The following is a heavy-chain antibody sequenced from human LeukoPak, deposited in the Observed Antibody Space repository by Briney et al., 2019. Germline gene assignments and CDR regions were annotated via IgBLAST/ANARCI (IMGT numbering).Heavy chain of an antibody. J-gene: IGHJ2*01. D-gene: IGHD3-22*01. CDR3: ARDDSSGYGWYFDL. CDR1: GFTISSNY. V-gene: IGHV3-53*01. Sequence: GGSLRLSCAASGFTISSNYMSWVRQAPGKGLEWVSAIYNGGDTYYADSVKGRFTISRDNSKNTLYLQMNSLRAEDTAVYYCARDDSSGYGWYFDLWGRGTLVTVSS. CDR2: IYNGGDT.